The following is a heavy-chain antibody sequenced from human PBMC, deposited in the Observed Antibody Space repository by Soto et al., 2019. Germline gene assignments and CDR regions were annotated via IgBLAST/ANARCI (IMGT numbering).Heavy chain of an antibody. J-gene: IGHJ6*03. CDR3: TTGYDILTGYYNPRGYYYYYYMDV. CDR1: GFTFSGSA. Sequence: EVQLVESGGGLVQPGGSLKLSCAASGFTFSGSAMHWVRQASGKGLEWVGRIRSKANSYATAYAASVKGRFTISRDDSKNTAYLQMNRRKTEDTAVYYCTTGYDILTGYYNPRGYYYYYYMDVWGKGTTVTVSS. V-gene: IGHV3-73*01. CDR2: IRSKANSYAT. D-gene: IGHD3-9*01.